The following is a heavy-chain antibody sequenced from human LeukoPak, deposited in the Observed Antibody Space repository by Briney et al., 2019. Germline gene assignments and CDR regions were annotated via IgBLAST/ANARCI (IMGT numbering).Heavy chain of an antibody. J-gene: IGHJ4*02. CDR3: ARATYSSSKRYFDY. CDR2: IYHSGST. D-gene: IGHD6-13*01. V-gene: IGHV4-38-2*02. CDR1: GYSISSGYY. Sequence: PSETLSLTCTVSGYSISSGYYWGWIRQPPGKGLEWIGSIYHSGSTYYNPSLKSRVTISVDTSKNQSSLKLSSVTAADTAVYYCARATYSSSKRYFDYWGQGTLVTVSS.